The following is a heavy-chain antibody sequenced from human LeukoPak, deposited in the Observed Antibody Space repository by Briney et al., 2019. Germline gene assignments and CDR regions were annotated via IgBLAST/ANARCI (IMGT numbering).Heavy chain of an antibody. CDR3: ARAYYYDSSGYYLGLDY. CDR1: GGSFSGYY. D-gene: IGHD3-22*01. CDR2: INHSGST. J-gene: IGHJ4*02. V-gene: IGHV4-34*01. Sequence: SETLSLTCAVYGGSFSGYYWSWIRQPPGKGLEWIGEINHSGSTNYNPSLKSRVTISVDTSKNQFSLKLSSVTAADTAVYYCARAYYYDSSGYYLGLDYWGQGTLVTVSS.